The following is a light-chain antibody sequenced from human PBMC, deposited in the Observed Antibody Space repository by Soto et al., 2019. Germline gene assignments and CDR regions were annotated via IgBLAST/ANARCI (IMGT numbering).Light chain of an antibody. CDR1: SSDVGGYNY. CDR2: DVS. J-gene: IGLJ3*02. CDR3: CSNAGTYTSV. V-gene: IGLV2-11*01. Sequence: QSALTQPRSVSGSPGQSVTISCTGTSSDVGGYNYVSWYQQHPGKAPKLMIYDVSKRPSGVPDRFSGSKSGNTASLTIPGLQAEDDADYYCCSNAGTYTSVFGGGTKLTVL.